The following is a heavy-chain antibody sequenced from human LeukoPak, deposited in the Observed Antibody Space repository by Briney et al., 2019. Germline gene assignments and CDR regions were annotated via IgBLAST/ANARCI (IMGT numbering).Heavy chain of an antibody. V-gene: IGHV1-2*02. D-gene: IGHD1-26*01. CDR1: GYTFTGYY. CDR2: MNPNSGGT. Sequence: ASVKVSCKASGYTFTGYYMHWVRQAPGQGLEWMGWMNPNSGGTNYAQKFQGRVTMTRDTSISTAYMELSRLRSDDTAVYYCARGTGIVGATGPGLADYWGQGTLVTVSS. CDR3: ARGTGIVGATGPGLADY. J-gene: IGHJ4*02.